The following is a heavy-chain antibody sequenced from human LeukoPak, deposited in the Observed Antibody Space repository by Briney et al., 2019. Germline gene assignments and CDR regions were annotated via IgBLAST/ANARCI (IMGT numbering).Heavy chain of an antibody. CDR2: ISYDGSNK. J-gene: IGHJ4*02. V-gene: IGHV3-30*18. Sequence: GGSLRLSCAASGFTFSSYGMHWVRQAPGKGLEWVAVISYDGSNKYYADSVKGRFTISRDNSKNTLYLQMNSLRAEDTAVYYCAKDRGWIPDYWGQGTLVTVSS. CDR3: AKDRGWIPDY. CDR1: GFTFSSYG. D-gene: IGHD2-15*01.